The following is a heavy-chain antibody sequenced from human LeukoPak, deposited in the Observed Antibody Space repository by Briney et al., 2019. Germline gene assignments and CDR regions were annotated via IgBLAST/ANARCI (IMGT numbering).Heavy chain of an antibody. CDR1: GFTFSTYW. J-gene: IGHJ4*02. CDR2: IKQDGSEK. V-gene: IGHV3-7*01. D-gene: IGHD6-19*01. CDR3: TRAVGSGWYFDY. Sequence: GGSLRLSCAASGFTFSTYWMNWVRQAPGKGLEWVANIKQDGSEKYYVDSVKGRFTVSRDNAKNSLYLQMDSLRAEDTAVYYCTRAVGSGWYFDYWGQGILVTVSS.